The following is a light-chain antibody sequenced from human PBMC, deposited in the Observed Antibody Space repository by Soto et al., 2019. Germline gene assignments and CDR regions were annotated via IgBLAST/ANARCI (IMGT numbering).Light chain of an antibody. CDR1: SSDVGAYNH. Sequence: QSVLTQPASVSGSPGQSITISCTGSSSDVGAYNHVSWYQQYPGKAPKLMIFEVSYRPSEVPHRFSGSKSGNTATLTISGLQAEDEADYHCSSYTNTYTYVFGPGTKVT. J-gene: IGLJ1*01. V-gene: IGLV2-14*01. CDR3: SSYTNTYTYV. CDR2: EVS.